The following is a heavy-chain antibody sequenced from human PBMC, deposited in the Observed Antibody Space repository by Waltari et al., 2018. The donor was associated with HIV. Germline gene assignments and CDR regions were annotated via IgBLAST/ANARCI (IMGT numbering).Heavy chain of an antibody. V-gene: IGHV4-34*01. CDR3: ARRSCSSTSCYARARGGMDV. J-gene: IGHJ6*02. CDR2: INHSGRT. CDR1: GGSFSGYY. Sequence: QVQLQQWGAGLLKPSETLSLTCAVYGGSFSGYYWSWIRQPPGKGLEWIGEINHSGRTNYNPSLKSRVTRSVDTSKNQFSLKLSSVTAADTAVYYCARRSCSSTSCYARARGGMDVWGQGTTVTVSS. D-gene: IGHD2-2*01.